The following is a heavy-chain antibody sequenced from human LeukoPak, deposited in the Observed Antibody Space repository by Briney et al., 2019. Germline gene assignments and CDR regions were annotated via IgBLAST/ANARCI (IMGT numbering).Heavy chain of an antibody. CDR1: GDTFTVYY. J-gene: IGHJ4*02. D-gene: IGHD3-16*02. CDR3: ARDSYDYVWGSYRFPADY. Sequence: ASVKVSCKTSGDTFTVYYMHWGRQAPGQGLEWMGWSSAYNGNTSYAQKLQGRVTMTTDTSTSTAYMELRSLRSDDTAVYYCARDSYDYVWGSYRFPADYWGQGTLVTVSS. CDR2: SSAYNGNT. V-gene: IGHV1-18*04.